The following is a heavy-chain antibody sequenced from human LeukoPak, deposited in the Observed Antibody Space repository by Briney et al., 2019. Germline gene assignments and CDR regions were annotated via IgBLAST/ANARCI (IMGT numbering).Heavy chain of an antibody. CDR3: AADVIYESD. V-gene: IGHV1-58*02. J-gene: IGHJ4*02. Sequence: SVKVSCKASGFTLSNSAMQWVRQARGQRLEWIGWIVVGSGNTNYAQKFQERVTITRDMSTSTAYMELSSLRAEDTAVYYCAADVIYESDWGQGTLVTVSS. D-gene: IGHD2/OR15-2a*01. CDR1: GFTLSNSA. CDR2: IVVGSGNT.